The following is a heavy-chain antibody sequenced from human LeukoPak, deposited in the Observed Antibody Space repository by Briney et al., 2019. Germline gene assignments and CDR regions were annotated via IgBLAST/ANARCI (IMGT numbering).Heavy chain of an antibody. CDR1: GYSFSSYD. Sequence: ASVKVSCRASGYSFSSYDISWVRQAPGQGLEWMGRINTYNGNTDYAQKLQGRVTMTTETSTTTAYMELKTLRSDDSAVYYCARGEGALDAFDIWGQGTMVIVSS. CDR3: ARGEGALDAFDI. J-gene: IGHJ3*02. CDR2: INTYNGNT. V-gene: IGHV1-18*01.